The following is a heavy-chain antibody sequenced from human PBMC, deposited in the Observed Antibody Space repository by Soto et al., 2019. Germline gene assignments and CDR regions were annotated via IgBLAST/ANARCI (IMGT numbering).Heavy chain of an antibody. D-gene: IGHD3-10*01. J-gene: IGHJ4*02. V-gene: IGHV3-74*03. Sequence: GGSLSLSCAASGFTFSNYWMHWVRQAPGKGLVWISRINRDGTTSEYADSVKGRFTISRDNAKNVVYLQMNSLRAEDTAIYYCVRLLDVDYWGQGTLVTVSS. CDR2: INRDGTTS. CDR3: VRLLDVDY. CDR1: GFTFSNYW.